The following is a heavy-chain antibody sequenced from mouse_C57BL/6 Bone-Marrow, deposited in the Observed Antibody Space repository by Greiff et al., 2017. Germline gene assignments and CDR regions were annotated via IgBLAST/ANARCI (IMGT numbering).Heavy chain of an antibody. CDR2: IDPNSGGT. CDR1: GYTFTSYW. J-gene: IGHJ1*03. D-gene: IGHD1-1*01. V-gene: IGHV1-72*01. Sequence: QVQLQQPGAELVKPGASVKLSCKASGYTFTSYWMHWVKQRPGRGLEWIGRIDPNSGGTKYNEKFKSKATLTVDKPSRTAYMQLSSLTSEDSAVYYCARGDYGSSYGYWYFDVWGTGTSVTVSS. CDR3: ARGDYGSSYGYWYFDV.